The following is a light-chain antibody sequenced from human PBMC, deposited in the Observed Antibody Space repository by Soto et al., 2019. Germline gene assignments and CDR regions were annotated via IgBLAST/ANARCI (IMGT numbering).Light chain of an antibody. J-gene: IGLJ2*01. CDR1: SSDVGGYNY. V-gene: IGLV2-14*01. CDR3: SSYTSSSTLVL. CDR2: DVS. Sequence: QSALTQPASVSGSPGQSITISCTGTSSDVGGYNYVSWYQQHPGKAPKVMIYDVSNRPSGVSNRFSGSKSGNTASLTISGLQAEDEADYYCSSYTSSSTLVLFGGGTKVTVL.